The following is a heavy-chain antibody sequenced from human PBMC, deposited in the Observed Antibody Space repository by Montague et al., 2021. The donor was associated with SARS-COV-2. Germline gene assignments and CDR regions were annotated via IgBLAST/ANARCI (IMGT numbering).Heavy chain of an antibody. CDR2: IYYSGTT. V-gene: IGHV4-39*01. CDR1: GGSISSSSYY. CDR3: ARHVRSLMVRGPDFDY. J-gene: IGHJ4*02. Sequence: SETLSLTCGVSGGSISSSSYYWGWIRQPPGKGLEWIGSIYYSGTTYYNPSLKSRVTISVDTSKNQFSLKLSSVTAADTAVYYCARHVRSLMVRGPDFDYWGQGTLVAVSS. D-gene: IGHD3-10*01.